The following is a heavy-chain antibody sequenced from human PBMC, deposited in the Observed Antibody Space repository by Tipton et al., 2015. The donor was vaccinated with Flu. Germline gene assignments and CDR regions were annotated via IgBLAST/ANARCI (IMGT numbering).Heavy chain of an antibody. CDR3: ARDYGDLNWFDP. D-gene: IGHD4-17*01. CDR2: IYTSGST. V-gene: IGHV4-61*09. Sequence: TLSLTCTVSGGSISSSSYYWTWIRQPAGKGLEWIGQIYTSGSTKYNPSLKSRVTMSLDTSKNQFSLKLSSVTAADTAMYYCARDYGDLNWFDPWGQGIAVTVSS. CDR1: GGSISSSSYY. J-gene: IGHJ5*02.